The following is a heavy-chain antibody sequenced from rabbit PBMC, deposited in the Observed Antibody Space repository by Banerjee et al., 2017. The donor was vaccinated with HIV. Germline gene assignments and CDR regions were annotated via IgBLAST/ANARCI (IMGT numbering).Heavy chain of an antibody. CDR2: IYAGSSGTT. Sequence: QEQLVESGGGLVQPEGSLTLTCKASGFDFSSNAMCWVRQAPGKGLEWIAYIYAGSSGTTYYANWAKGRFTISKTSSTTVTLQMTSLTAADTATYFCARGGNIAGDGLDLWGQGTLVTVS. D-gene: IGHD2-1*01. J-gene: IGHJ3*01. CDR1: GFDFSSNA. CDR3: ARGGNIAGDGLDL. V-gene: IGHV1S45*01.